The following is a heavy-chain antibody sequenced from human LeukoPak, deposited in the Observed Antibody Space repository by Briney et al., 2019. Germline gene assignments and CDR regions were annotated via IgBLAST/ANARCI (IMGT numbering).Heavy chain of an antibody. CDR3: ARGHGDHSFDY. Sequence: GASVKVSCKASSYTFTNYGLSWVRQAPGQGLEWMGWISAYNGNTNYAQNLQGRVTMTTDTSTSTAYMELRSLRSDDTAVYFCARGHGDHSFDYWGQGTLVTVSS. V-gene: IGHV1-18*01. J-gene: IGHJ4*02. CDR2: ISAYNGNT. CDR1: SYTFTNYG. D-gene: IGHD4-17*01.